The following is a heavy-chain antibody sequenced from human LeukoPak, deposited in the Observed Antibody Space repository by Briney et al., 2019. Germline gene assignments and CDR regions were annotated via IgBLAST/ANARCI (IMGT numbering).Heavy chain of an antibody. CDR3: AKDSL. Sequence: GGSLRLSCAASGFSFSSYNMNWVRQAPGKGLEWVSSITTSSTYTFYADSVKGRFTISRDNSKNTLYLQMNSLRAEDTAVYYCAKDSLWGQGTLVTVSS. CDR2: ITTSSTYT. CDR1: GFSFSSYN. V-gene: IGHV3-21*01. J-gene: IGHJ4*02.